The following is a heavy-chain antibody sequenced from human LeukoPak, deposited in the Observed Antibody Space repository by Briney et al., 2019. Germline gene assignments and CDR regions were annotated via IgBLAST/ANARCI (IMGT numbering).Heavy chain of an antibody. D-gene: IGHD1-20*01. Sequence: PGGSLRLSCADSGFTFSSYEMNWVRQAPGKGLEWVSYISSSGSSIYYADSVKGRFTISRDNAKNSLYLQMNSLRAEDTAVYYCARDMVLNWNPDAFDIWGQGTMATVSS. V-gene: IGHV3-48*03. CDR1: GFTFSSYE. CDR2: ISSSGSSI. J-gene: IGHJ3*02. CDR3: ARDMVLNWNPDAFDI.